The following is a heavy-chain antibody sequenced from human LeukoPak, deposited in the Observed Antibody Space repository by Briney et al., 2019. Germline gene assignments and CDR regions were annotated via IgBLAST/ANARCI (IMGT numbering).Heavy chain of an antibody. CDR1: GFTVSSNY. J-gene: IGHJ6*02. V-gene: IGHV3-66*01. CDR3: ARDLRNLGYYYGMDV. D-gene: IGHD1-14*01. CDR2: IYSGGST. Sequence: GGSLRLSCAASGFTVSSNYMSWVRQAPGKGLEWVSVIYSGGSTYYADSVKGRFTISRDNSKNTLYLQMNSLRAEDTAVYYCARDLRNLGYYYGMDVWGQGTTVTVSS.